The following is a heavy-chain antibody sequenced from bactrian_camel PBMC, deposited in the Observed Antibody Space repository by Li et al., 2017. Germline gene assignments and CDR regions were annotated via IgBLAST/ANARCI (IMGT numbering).Heavy chain of an antibody. J-gene: IGHJ6*01. Sequence: HVQLVESGGGSVQAGGSLRLSCAASGYTYSRYFIAWFRQAPGKEREGVAGVDSDGRTSHANSVKGRFTISKDNANNTLYLQMNSLKPEDTAIYYCAAMTPCNWLLLLQPAAFRYWGQGTQVTVS. V-gene: IGHV3S26*01. D-gene: IGHD1*01. CDR3: AAMTPCNWLLLLQPAAFRY. CDR2: VDSDGRT. CDR1: GYTYSRYF.